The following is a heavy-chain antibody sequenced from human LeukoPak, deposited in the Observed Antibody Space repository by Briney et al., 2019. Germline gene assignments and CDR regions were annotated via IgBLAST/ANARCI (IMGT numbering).Heavy chain of an antibody. CDR2: ISGTDGST. CDR1: GFTFSTYA. Sequence: GASLRLSCAASGFTFSTYAMSWARQAPGKGLGWVSTISGTDGSTYYADSVKGRFTIPRDNSKNTLYLQMSSLRAEDTAVYYCAKAACTTSCYYNCRGQGTLVTVSS. CDR3: AKAACTTSCYYNC. V-gene: IGHV3-23*01. J-gene: IGHJ4*02. D-gene: IGHD2-2*01.